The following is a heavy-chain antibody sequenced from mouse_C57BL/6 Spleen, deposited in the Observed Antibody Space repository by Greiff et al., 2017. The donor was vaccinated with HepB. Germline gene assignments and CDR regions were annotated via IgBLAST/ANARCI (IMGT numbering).Heavy chain of an antibody. CDR2: ISYDGSN. V-gene: IGHV3-6*01. Sequence: DVKLQESGPGLVKPSQSLSLTCSVTGYSITSGYYWNWIRQFPGNKLEWMGYISYDGSNNYNPSLKNRISITRDTSKNQFFLKLNSVTTEDTATYYCARDGNYVGYAMDYWGQGTSVTVSS. CDR1: GYSITSGYY. D-gene: IGHD2-1*01. CDR3: ARDGNYVGYAMDY. J-gene: IGHJ4*01.